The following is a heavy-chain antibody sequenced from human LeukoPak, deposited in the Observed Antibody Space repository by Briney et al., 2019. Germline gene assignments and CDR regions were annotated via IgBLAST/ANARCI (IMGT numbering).Heavy chain of an antibody. D-gene: IGHD3-22*01. Sequence: GGSLRLSCAASGFTFNDYAMHWVRHAPGKGPEWVSGINWNSGSIGYADSVKGRFTISRDNAKNSLYLQMNSLRAEDTALYYCAKGFPDTYYYDSSGYFDYWGQGTLVTVSS. V-gene: IGHV3-9*01. CDR2: INWNSGSI. J-gene: IGHJ4*02. CDR1: GFTFNDYA. CDR3: AKGFPDTYYYDSSGYFDY.